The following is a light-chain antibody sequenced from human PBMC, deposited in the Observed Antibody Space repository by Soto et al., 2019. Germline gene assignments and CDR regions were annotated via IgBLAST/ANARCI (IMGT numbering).Light chain of an antibody. CDR1: QSVSSY. CDR3: QQGPNWPQRT. Sequence: EIVLTQSPATVSLSPGERATLSCTASQSVSSYFAWYQQKPGQAPRLLIYDASKRATGIPARLSGSGSGTDFTLTLSILEPEDLAVYYCQQGPNWPQRTFGGGIKVEIK. J-gene: IGKJ4*02. V-gene: IGKV3-11*01. CDR2: DAS.